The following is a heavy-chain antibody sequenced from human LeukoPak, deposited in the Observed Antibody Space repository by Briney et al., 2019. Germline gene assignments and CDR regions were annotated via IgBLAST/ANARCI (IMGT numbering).Heavy chain of an antibody. CDR2: INVNVGST. CDR1: GFTFHDYG. D-gene: IGHD3-3*01. V-gene: IGHV3-20*04. Sequence: GGSLTLSCAASGFTFHDYGMSWVRQAPRNRMDWDSGINVNVGSTGYADSVKGRFTISRDNAKNSLYLQMNSVRVEDTALYYCARDHSTGPMYYDFWSGYCSSYMDVWGKGTTVTVSS. J-gene: IGHJ6*03. CDR3: ARDHSTGPMYYDFWSGYCSSYMDV.